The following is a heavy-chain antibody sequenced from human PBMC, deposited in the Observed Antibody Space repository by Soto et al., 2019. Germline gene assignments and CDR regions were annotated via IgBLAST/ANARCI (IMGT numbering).Heavy chain of an antibody. Sequence: GGSLRLPCAASGFISGDYWMSWIRQAPGKGLEWVANTRQDGGEKNFVDSVKGRFIISRDNAKNSLYLQMNSLRAEDTAVYYCARHRSGSYYFDYLGLGTLVTVSS. CDR3: ARHRSGSYYFDY. V-gene: IGHV3-7*05. D-gene: IGHD1-26*01. J-gene: IGHJ4*02. CDR2: TRQDGGEK. CDR1: GFISGDYW.